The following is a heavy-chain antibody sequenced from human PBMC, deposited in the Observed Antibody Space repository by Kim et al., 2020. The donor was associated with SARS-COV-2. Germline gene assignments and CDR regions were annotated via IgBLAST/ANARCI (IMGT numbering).Heavy chain of an antibody. J-gene: IGHJ4*02. Sequence: GNTNYAQKLQGRVTMTTDTSTTTAYMELRSLTSDDTAVYYCARGRYVFDSWGQGALVTVSS. V-gene: IGHV1-18*01. CDR3: ARGRYVFDS. CDR2: GNT. D-gene: IGHD3-16*01.